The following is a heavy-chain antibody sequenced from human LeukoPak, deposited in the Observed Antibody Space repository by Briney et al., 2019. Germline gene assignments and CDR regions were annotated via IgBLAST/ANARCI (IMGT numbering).Heavy chain of an antibody. Sequence: PGGSLRLSCAASGFTFSSYAMSWVRQAPGKGLEWVSAISGSGGSTYYADSVKGRFTISRDNSKNTLYLQMNSLRAEDTAVYYCAKSFHMTTVTPLDYWGQGTLVTVSS. J-gene: IGHJ4*02. CDR3: AKSFHMTTVTPLDY. V-gene: IGHV3-23*01. CDR1: GFTFSSYA. CDR2: ISGSGGST. D-gene: IGHD4-17*01.